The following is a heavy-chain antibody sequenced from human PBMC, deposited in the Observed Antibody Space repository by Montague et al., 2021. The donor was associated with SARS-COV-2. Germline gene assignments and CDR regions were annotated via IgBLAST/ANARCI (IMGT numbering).Heavy chain of an antibody. V-gene: IGHV3-30*04. D-gene: IGHD2/OR15-2a*01. J-gene: IGHJ6*02. Sequence: SLRLSCAASGFTFSSYAMHWVRQAPGKGLEWVAAISDDGSNKYYADSVKGRFTISRDNSKNTLYLQMNSLRAEDTAVYYCARALLVQLSFGMDVWGQGTTVTVSS. CDR2: ISDDGSNK. CDR1: GFTFSSYA. CDR3: ARALLVQLSFGMDV.